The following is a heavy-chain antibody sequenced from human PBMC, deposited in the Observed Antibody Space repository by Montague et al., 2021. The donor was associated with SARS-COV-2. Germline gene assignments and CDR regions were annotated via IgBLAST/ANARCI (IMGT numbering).Heavy chain of an antibody. Sequence: SETLSLTCTVSGGSISSSSYYWGWIRQPPGKGLEWIGSIYYSGSTYYNPSLKSRVTISVDTSKNQFSLKLSSVTAAYTAVYYCASPTYYYDSSGSDAFDIWGQGTMVTVSS. J-gene: IGHJ3*02. V-gene: IGHV4-39*01. D-gene: IGHD3-22*01. CDR2: IYYSGST. CDR1: GGSISSSSYY. CDR3: ASPTYYYDSSGSDAFDI.